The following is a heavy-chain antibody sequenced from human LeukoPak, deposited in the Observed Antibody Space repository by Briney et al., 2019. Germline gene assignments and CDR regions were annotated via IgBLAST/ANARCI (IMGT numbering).Heavy chain of an antibody. D-gene: IGHD3-10*01. V-gene: IGHV1-2*06. Sequence: ASVKVSCKASGYTFTGYYMHWVRQAPGQGREWMGRINPNSGGTNYAQKFQGRVTMTRDTSISTAYMELSRLRSDDTAVYYCARSSGSYSKSFGYWGQGTLVTVSS. CDR1: GYTFTGYY. J-gene: IGHJ4*02. CDR2: INPNSGGT. CDR3: ARSSGSYSKSFGY.